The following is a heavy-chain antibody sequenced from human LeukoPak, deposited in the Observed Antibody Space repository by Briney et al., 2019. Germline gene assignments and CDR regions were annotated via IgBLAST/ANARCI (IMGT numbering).Heavy chain of an antibody. J-gene: IGHJ4*02. CDR2: IDPSDSYT. CDR3: ASCGGDCYSSLW. CDR1: GFSFTNYW. V-gene: IGHV5-10-1*01. Sequence: GESLKISCKGSGFSFTNYWIGWARQMPGKGLEWMGRIDPSDSYTNYSPSFQGHVTISADKSISTAYLQWSSLKASDTAMYYCASCGGDCYSSLWWGQGTLVTVSS. D-gene: IGHD2-21*02.